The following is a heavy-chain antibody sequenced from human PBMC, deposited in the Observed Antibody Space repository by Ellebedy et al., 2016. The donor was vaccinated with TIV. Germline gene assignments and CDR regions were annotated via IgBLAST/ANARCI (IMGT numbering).Heavy chain of an antibody. CDR2: ISYDGSNK. CDR1: GFTFSSYA. J-gene: IGHJ6*02. D-gene: IGHD2-15*01. V-gene: IGHV3-30*18. CDR3: AKMRYCSGGSCYYGMDV. Sequence: GESLKISXAASGFTFSSYAMHWDRQAPGKGLEWVAVISYDGSNKYYADSVKGRFTISRDNSKNTLYLQMNSLRAEDTAVYYCAKMRYCSGGSCYYGMDVWGQGTTVTVSS.